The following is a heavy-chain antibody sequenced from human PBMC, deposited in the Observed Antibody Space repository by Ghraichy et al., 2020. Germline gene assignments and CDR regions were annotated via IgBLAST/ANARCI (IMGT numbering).Heavy chain of an antibody. CDR3: ARRGTGSLLDY. CDR1: GGSISSSSYY. V-gene: IGHV4-39*01. Sequence: ESLNISCTVSGGSISSSSYYWGWIRQPPGKGLEWIGSIYYSGSTYYNPSLKSRVTISVDTSKNQFSLKLSSVTAADTAVYYCARRGTGSLLDYWGQGTLVTVSS. D-gene: IGHD2-15*01. J-gene: IGHJ4*02. CDR2: IYYSGST.